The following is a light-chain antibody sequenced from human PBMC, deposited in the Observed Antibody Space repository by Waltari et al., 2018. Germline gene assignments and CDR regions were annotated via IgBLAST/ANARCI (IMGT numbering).Light chain of an antibody. V-gene: IGKV4-1*01. CDR3: HQYCKLPRT. J-gene: IGKJ1*01. CDR2: WAS. CDR1: QSVLDSSNNENY. Sequence: DIVMTQSPDSLAVSLGERATINCKSSQSVLDSSNNENYLAWYQQKPGQPPKLLIYWASTRESGVPDRISGSGSGTDFTLTISSLQAEDVAVYYCHQYCKLPRTFGQGTKVEIK.